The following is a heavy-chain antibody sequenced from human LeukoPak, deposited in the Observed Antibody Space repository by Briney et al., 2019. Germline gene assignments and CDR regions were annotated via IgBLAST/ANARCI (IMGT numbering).Heavy chain of an antibody. CDR1: GGSLSGYY. D-gene: IGHD5-18*01. CDR2: INHSGST. J-gene: IGHJ4*02. CDR3: ARPRGYSYGYRD. Sequence: SETLSLTCAVYGGSLSGYYWSWIRQPPGKGLEWIGEINHSGSTNYNPSLKSRVTISVDTSKNQFSLKLSSVTAADTAVYYCARPRGYSYGYRDWGQGTLVTVSS. V-gene: IGHV4-34*01.